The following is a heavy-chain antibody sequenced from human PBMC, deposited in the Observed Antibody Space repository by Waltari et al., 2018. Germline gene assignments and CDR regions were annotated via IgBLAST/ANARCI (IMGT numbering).Heavy chain of an antibody. CDR1: GFPFSAYS. V-gene: IGHV3-21*04. CDR2: ISSSSSDL. Sequence: ESGGGLVKPGGSLRLSCEVSGFPFSAYSMNWVRQAPGKGLEWVSSISSSSSDLYYAVSGKGRFTISRDNANNSLFLQMNSLRSEDTAVYYCARDVMNRDDWLFIPTIDYWGQGTLVTVSS. CDR3: ARDVMNRDDWLFIPTIDY. J-gene: IGHJ4*02. D-gene: IGHD3-9*01.